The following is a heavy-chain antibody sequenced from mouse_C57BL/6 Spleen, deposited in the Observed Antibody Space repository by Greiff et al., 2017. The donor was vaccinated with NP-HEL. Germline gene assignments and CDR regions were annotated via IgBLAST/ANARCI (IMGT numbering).Heavy chain of an antibody. V-gene: IGHV5-9-1*02. D-gene: IGHD1-1*01. CDR3: TRVDYYGSDY. J-gene: IGHJ2*01. Sequence: EVKVEESGEGLVKPGGSLKLSCAASGFTFSSYAMSWVRQTPEKRLEWVAYISSGGDYIYYADTVKGRFTISRDNARNTLYLQMSSLKSEDTAMYYCTRVDYYGSDYWGQGTTLTVSS. CDR1: GFTFSSYA. CDR2: ISSGGDYI.